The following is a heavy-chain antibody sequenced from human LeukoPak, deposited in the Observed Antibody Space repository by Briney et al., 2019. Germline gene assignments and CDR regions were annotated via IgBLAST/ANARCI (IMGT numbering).Heavy chain of an antibody. Sequence: SGTLSLTCAVSGVSISSGNWWTWVRQPPGKGLEWIGEIYHGGNINYSPSLKSRVTISIDKSKNQLSLNLNSVTAADTAVYYCARDNRIVSRLDWYFDLWGQGTLVTVSS. V-gene: IGHV4-4*02. CDR3: ARDNRIVSRLDWYFDL. J-gene: IGHJ2*01. CDR2: IYHGGNI. CDR1: GVSISSGNW. D-gene: IGHD5/OR15-5a*01.